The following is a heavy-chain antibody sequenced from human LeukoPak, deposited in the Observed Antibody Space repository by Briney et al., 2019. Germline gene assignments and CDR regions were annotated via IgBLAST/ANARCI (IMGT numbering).Heavy chain of an antibody. CDR1: GFTFSSYA. V-gene: IGHV3-23*01. Sequence: PAGGSLRLSCAASGFTFSSYAMSWVRQAPGKWLEWVSTISGSGGSTYYADSVKGRFTISRDNSKNTLYLQMNSLRAEDTAVYYCAKSMSGTYYYYYYMDVWGKGTTVTVSS. CDR3: AKSMSGTYYYYYYMDV. J-gene: IGHJ6*03. D-gene: IGHD1-26*01. CDR2: ISGSGGST.